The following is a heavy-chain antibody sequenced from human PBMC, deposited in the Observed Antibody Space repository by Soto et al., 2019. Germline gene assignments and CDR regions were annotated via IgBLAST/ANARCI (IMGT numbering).Heavy chain of an antibody. D-gene: IGHD2-8*01. CDR2: IYWDADK. CDR1: GSSLSTSGVG. V-gene: IGHV2-5*02. Sequence: QITLKESGPTLVKPKQTLTLTCTFSGSSLSTSGVGVGWIRQPPGKALEWLALIYWDADKRYSPSLKSRLTITKDTPKKQVVVKMTNSDPADTPTSYWARDLCTDGACYVRFVPWAPVTLVTVAS. CDR3: ARDLCTDGACYVRFVP. J-gene: IGHJ5*02.